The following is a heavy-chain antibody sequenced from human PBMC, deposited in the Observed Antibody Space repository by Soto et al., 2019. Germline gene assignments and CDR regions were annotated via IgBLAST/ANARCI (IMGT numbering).Heavy chain of an antibody. CDR2: IIPIFGTA. V-gene: IGHV1-69*06. CDR1: GGTFSSYA. Sequence: GASVKVSCKASGGTFSSYAISWVRQAPGQGLEWMGGIIPIFGTANYAQKFQGRVTITADKSTSTAYMELSSLSSEDTAVYYCARVRGLMIAARYYDYYGMDVWGQGTTVTVSS. D-gene: IGHD6-6*01. CDR3: ARVRGLMIAARYYDYYGMDV. J-gene: IGHJ6*02.